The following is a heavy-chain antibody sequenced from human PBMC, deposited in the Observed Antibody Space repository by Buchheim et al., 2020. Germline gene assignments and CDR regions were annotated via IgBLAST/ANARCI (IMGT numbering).Heavy chain of an antibody. CDR3: SSHIGTTGGFDY. D-gene: IGHD2-21*01. J-gene: IGHJ4*02. V-gene: IGHV3-53*02. CDR2: IYSGGTT. Sequence: EVQLVETGGDLLQPGGSLRLSCAASGFTVSSNYMSWVRQAPGEGLEWVSVIYSGGTTYYADSVKGRFTIPRANSKNTMYIQMNSLGAEDTAVYYCSSHIGTTGGFDYWGQGTL. CDR1: GFTVSSNY.